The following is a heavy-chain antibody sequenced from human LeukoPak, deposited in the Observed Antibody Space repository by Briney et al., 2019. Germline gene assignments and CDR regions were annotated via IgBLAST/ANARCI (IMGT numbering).Heavy chain of an antibody. CDR1: GFTFSNSF. D-gene: IGHD6-19*01. J-gene: IGHJ4*02. CDR3: ARASAVAGTRHY. Sequence: GGSLRLSCATSGFTFSNSFMHWVRQAPGKGLVWVSRINSDGSSTNYADSVKGRFTISRDNAKNTLFLQMNSLRAEDSAVYYCARASAVAGTRHYWGQGTLVTVSS. V-gene: IGHV3-74*01. CDR2: INSDGSST.